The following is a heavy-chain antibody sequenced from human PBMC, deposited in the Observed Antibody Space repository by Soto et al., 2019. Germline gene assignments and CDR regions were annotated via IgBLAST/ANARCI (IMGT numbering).Heavy chain of an antibody. CDR3: AKDGYSYGSRWFDP. D-gene: IGHD5-18*01. J-gene: IGHJ5*02. CDR2: ISGSGGST. CDR1: GFTFSSYA. Sequence: GGSLRLSCAASGFTFSSYAMSWVRQAPGKGLEWVSAISGSGGSTYYADSVKGRFTISRDNSKNTLYLQMNSLRAEDTAVYYCAKDGYSYGSRWFDPWGQGTLVTVSA. V-gene: IGHV3-23*01.